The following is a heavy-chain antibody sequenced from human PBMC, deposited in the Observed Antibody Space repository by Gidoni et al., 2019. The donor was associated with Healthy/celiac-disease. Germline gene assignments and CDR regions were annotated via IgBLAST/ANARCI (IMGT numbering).Heavy chain of an antibody. D-gene: IGHD2-2*01. CDR1: GFPFTRYA. V-gene: IGHV3-23*01. J-gene: IGHJ6*02. CDR3: AKPYCSSTSCSPEYYYGMDV. Sequence: EVQLLESGGGLVQPGGSLRLPCAAPGFPFTRYARPWVRQAPGQGLEWVSAISGSGGSTYYADSVKGRFTISRDNSKNTLYLQMNSLRAEDTAVYYCAKPYCSSTSCSPEYYYGMDVWGQGTTVTVSS. CDR2: ISGSGGST.